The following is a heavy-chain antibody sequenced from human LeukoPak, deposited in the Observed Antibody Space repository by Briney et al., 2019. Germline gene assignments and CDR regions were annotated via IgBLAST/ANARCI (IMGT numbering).Heavy chain of an antibody. Sequence: GGSLRLSCAASGFTFNRYAMSWVRQAPGKGLEWVSAISGSGGSTYYADSVKGRFTISRDNSKNTLYLQMNSLRAEDTAVYYCAKRGEWVVVTSFYYFDYWGQGTLVTVSS. CDR2: ISGSGGST. CDR1: GFTFNRYA. CDR3: AKRGEWVVVTSFYYFDY. D-gene: IGHD2-21*02. V-gene: IGHV3-23*01. J-gene: IGHJ4*02.